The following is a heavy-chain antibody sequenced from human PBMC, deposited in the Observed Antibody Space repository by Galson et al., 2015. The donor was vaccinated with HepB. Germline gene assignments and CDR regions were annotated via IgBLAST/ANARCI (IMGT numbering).Heavy chain of an antibody. CDR2: INPRGGDT. CDR3: SRFDYYFGLDV. CDR1: GYKFTNYN. J-gene: IGHJ6*02. Sequence: SVKVSCKASGYKFTNYNIHWIRQAPGQGLEWMARINPRGGDTTFSQTFRDRVTVTSETSTSTVYMEMNSLTSADAAVYYCSRFDYYFGLDVWGQGTTVIVSS. V-gene: IGHV1-46*03.